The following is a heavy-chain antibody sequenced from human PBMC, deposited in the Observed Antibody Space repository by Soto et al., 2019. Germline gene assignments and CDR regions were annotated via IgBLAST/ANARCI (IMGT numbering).Heavy chain of an antibody. D-gene: IGHD4-17*01. CDR3: ARSGHDYGETSLWFDP. V-gene: IGHV4-31*03. J-gene: IGHJ5*02. CDR2: IYYSGST. CDR1: GGSISSGGYY. Sequence: SETLSLTCTVSGGSISSGGYYWSWIRQHPGKGLEWIGYIYYSGSTYYKPSLKSRVTISVDTSKNQLSMKLSSMTAADTALYYCARSGHDYGETSLWFDPWGQGTLVTVSS.